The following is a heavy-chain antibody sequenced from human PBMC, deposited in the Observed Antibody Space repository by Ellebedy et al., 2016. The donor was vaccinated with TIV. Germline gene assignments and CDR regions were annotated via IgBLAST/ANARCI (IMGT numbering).Heavy chain of an antibody. CDR2: INEDGSEK. CDR3: ARDQWLGRAYYFDY. Sequence: GESLKISCAASGFTFSDYWMSWVRQAPGKGLEWVANINEDGSEKYYVDSVAGRFTISRDNAKSSLYVQMNSLRDEDTTVYYCARDQWLGRAYYFDYWGQGTLLTVSS. J-gene: IGHJ4*02. D-gene: IGHD6-19*01. CDR1: GFTFSDYW. V-gene: IGHV3-7*01.